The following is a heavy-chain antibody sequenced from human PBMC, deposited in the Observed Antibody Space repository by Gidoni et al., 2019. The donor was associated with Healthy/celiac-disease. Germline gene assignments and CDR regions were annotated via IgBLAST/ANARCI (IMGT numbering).Heavy chain of an antibody. CDR2: INHSGRT. CDR3: ARPRRPRSLFDY. Sequence: QVQLQQWGAGLLKPSETLSLTCAVYGGSFSGYYWSWIRQPPGKGLEWIGEINHSGRTNYTPSLKSRVTISVDTSKNQFSLKLSSVTAADTAVYYCARPRRPRSLFDYWGQGTLVTVSS. J-gene: IGHJ4*02. D-gene: IGHD1-26*01. CDR1: GGSFSGYY. V-gene: IGHV4-34*01.